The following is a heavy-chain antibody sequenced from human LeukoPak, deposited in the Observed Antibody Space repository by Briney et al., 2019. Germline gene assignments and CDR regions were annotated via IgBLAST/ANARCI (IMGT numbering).Heavy chain of an antibody. CDR3: ARQSFLYRAGSDPSRGNWFDP. CDR2: FDYSGST. J-gene: IGHJ5*02. V-gene: IGHV4-39*01. D-gene: IGHD2-2*02. Sequence: SETLSLTCTVSGGSISSRPYYWGWIRQPPGKGLEWLGSFDYSGSTYYKPSLKSRVTISVDTSKNQFSLKLSSVTAADTAVYYCARQSFLYRAGSDPSRGNWFDPWGQGTLVSVSS. CDR1: GGSISSRPYY.